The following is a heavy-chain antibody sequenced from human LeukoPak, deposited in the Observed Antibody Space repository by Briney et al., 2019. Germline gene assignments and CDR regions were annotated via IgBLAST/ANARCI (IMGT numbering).Heavy chain of an antibody. J-gene: IGHJ4*02. D-gene: IGHD2-21*01. V-gene: IGHV4-39*01. Sequence: PSQTLSLTCTVSGGSISSGSYYWSWIRQPPGKGLEWIGSIYYSGSTYYNPSLKSRVTISVDTSKNQFSLKLSSVTAADTAVYYCARHGYFGRTYYFDYWGQGTLATVSS. CDR1: GGSISSGSYY. CDR3: ARHGYFGRTYYFDY. CDR2: IYYSGST.